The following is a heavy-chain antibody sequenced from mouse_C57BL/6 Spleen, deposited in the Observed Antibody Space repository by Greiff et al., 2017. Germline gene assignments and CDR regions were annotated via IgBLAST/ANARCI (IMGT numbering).Heavy chain of an antibody. CDR3: ARTTIVTEMDFFDY. D-gene: IGHD2-5*01. V-gene: IGHV1-22*01. J-gene: IGHJ2*01. Sequence: EVQLQQSGPELVKPGASVKMSCKASGYTFTDYNMHWVKQSHGKSLEWIGYINPNNGGTSYNQKFKGKATLTVNKSSSTAYMELRSLTSEDSAVYYCARTTIVTEMDFFDYWGQGTTLTVSS. CDR1: GYTFTDYN. CDR2: INPNNGGT.